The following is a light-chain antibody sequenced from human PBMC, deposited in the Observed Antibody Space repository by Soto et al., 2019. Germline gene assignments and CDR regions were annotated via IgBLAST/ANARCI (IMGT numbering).Light chain of an antibody. J-gene: IGLJ2*01. CDR3: SSYTSSSTYVV. CDR2: EVS. CDR1: RSDVGGYNY. Sequence: QSVLTQPASVSGSPGQSSTISCTGTRSDVGGYNYVSWYQQHPGKAPKLMIYEVSNRPSGVSNRFSGSKSGNTASLTISGLQAEDEADYYCSSYTSSSTYVVFGGGTKLTVL. V-gene: IGLV2-14*01.